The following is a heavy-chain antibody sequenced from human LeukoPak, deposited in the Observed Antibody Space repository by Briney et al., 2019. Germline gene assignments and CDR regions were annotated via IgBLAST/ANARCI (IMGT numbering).Heavy chain of an antibody. CDR2: ISSSSSYI. V-gene: IGHV3-21*01. CDR1: GFTFSSYS. CDR3: ARGSYYDSSGYGWYFDY. J-gene: IGHJ4*02. D-gene: IGHD3-22*01. Sequence: GGSLRLSCAASGFTFSSYSMNWVRQAPGKGLEWVSSISSSSSYIYYADSVKGRFTISRDNAKNSLYLQMNSLRAEDTAVYYCARGSYYDSSGYGWYFDYWGQGTLVTVSS.